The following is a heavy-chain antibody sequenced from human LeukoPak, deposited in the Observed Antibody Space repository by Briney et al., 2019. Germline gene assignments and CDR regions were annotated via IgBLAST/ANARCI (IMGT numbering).Heavy chain of an antibody. Sequence: GGSLRLSCVASGFTFSSYGMHWVRQAPGKGLEWVAFIWSDGSKKYYADSVKGRFTISRDNSKNTLYLRMNSLRTEDTALYYCVRGKQNMDVWGKGTTVTISS. CDR2: IWSDGSKK. V-gene: IGHV3-30*02. CDR1: GFTFSSYG. J-gene: IGHJ6*03. D-gene: IGHD3-10*01. CDR3: VRGKQNMDV.